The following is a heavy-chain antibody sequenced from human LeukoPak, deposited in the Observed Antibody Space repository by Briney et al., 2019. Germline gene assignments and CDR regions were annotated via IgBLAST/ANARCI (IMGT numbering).Heavy chain of an antibody. Sequence: GGSLTLSCTGSGFTFSSYSMNWVRQAPGHGLEWVSSIRSSSSYRYYEESVKGRFSISRDNARNSLYLQMNSLRAEDTAVYYCARDSPNEAILWWSIDYWGQGTLVTVSS. J-gene: IGHJ4*02. D-gene: IGHD2-21*01. CDR3: ARDSPNEAILWWSIDY. CDR2: IRSSSSYR. CDR1: GFTFSSYS. V-gene: IGHV3-21*01.